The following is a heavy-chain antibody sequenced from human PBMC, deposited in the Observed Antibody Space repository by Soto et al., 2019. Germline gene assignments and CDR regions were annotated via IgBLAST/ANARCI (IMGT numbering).Heavy chain of an antibody. D-gene: IGHD6-19*01. CDR2: IIPILGIA. V-gene: IGHV1-69*08. J-gene: IGHJ5*02. CDR3: ARDPLGQQWLVNWFDP. Sequence: QVQLVQSGAEVKKPGSSVKVSCKASGGTFSSYTISWVRQAPGQGLEWMGRIIPILGIANYAQKFQGRVTITADKYTSTAYMERSSLRSEDTAVYYCARDPLGQQWLVNWFDPWGQGTLVTVSS. CDR1: GGTFSSYT.